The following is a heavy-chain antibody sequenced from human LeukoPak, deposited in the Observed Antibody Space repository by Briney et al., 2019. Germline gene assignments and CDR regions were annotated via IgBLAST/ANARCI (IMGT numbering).Heavy chain of an antibody. CDR3: ASVRAGDDFDY. J-gene: IGHJ4*02. V-gene: IGHV1-2*02. D-gene: IGHD3-16*01. CDR2: ISPKSGDT. CDR1: GHTFSGYH. Sequence: ASVKVSCKASGHTFSGYHMQWVRQAPGQGLEWMGWISPKSGDTKSGQKFQGRVTLTRDTSISTAYMELSRLTSDDTAVHYCASVRAGDDFDYWGQGTLVTVSS.